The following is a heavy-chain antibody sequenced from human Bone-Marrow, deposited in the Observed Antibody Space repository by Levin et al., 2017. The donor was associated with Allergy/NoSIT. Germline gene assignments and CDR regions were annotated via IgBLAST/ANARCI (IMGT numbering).Heavy chain of an antibody. CDR2: IIPIFGTA. D-gene: IGHD6-19*01. CDR3: ARNGGPLAGTDFDY. Sequence: KISCKASGGTFSSYAISWVRQAPGQGLEWMGGIIPIFGTANYAQKFQGRVTITADKSTSTAYMELSSLRSEDTAVYYCARNGGPLAGTDFDYWGQGTLVTVSS. V-gene: IGHV1-69*06. CDR1: GGTFSSYA. J-gene: IGHJ4*02.